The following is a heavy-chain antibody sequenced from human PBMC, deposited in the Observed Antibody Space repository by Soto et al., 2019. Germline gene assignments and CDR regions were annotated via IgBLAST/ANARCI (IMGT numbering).Heavy chain of an antibody. CDR1: GYTFTTYD. V-gene: IGHV1-8*02. D-gene: IGHD3-16*02. J-gene: IGHJ5*02. CDR2: MNRNSGDT. Sequence: VASVKVSCKTSGYTFTTYDIHWVRQASGQGLEWMGSMNRNSGDTAYAQKLQDRVTMTRDTSISTAHMELSSLRSEDTATYYCAVTYFDYTWGHYRYSWGQGTPVTVSS. CDR3: AVTYFDYTWGHYRYS.